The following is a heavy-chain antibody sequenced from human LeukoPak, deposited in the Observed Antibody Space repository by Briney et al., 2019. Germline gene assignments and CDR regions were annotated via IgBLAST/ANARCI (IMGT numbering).Heavy chain of an antibody. J-gene: IGHJ4*02. CDR3: ARGYCSGGSCYNFDY. D-gene: IGHD2-15*01. V-gene: IGHV4-59*01. CDR2: IYYSGST. Sequence: SETLSLTCTVSGGSISSYYWSWIRQPPGKGLEWIGYIYYSGSTNYNPSLKSRVTISVDTSKNQFSLKLSSVTAADTAVYYCARGYCSGGSCYNFDYWGQGTLVAVSS. CDR1: GGSISSYY.